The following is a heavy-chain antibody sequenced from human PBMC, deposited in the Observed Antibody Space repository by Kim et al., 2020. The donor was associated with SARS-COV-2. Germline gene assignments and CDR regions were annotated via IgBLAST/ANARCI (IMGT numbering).Heavy chain of an antibody. D-gene: IGHD4-17*01. V-gene: IGHV4-59*01. Sequence: SETLSLTFTVSGGSISSYYWSWIRQPPGKGLEWIGYIYYSGSTNYNPSLKSRVTISVDTSKNQFSLKLSSVTAADTAVYYCARHDYGNWYFDLWGRGTLVTVSS. CDR2: IYYSGST. CDR3: ARHDYGNWYFDL. J-gene: IGHJ2*01. CDR1: GGSISSYY.